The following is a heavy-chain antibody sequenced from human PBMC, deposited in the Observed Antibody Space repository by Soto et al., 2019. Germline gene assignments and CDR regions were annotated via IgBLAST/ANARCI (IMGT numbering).Heavy chain of an antibody. CDR1: GYSFTSYW. Sequence: GESVKISCEGSGYSFTSYWISWVRQMPGKGLEWMGRIDPSDSYTNYSPSFQGHVTISADKSISTAYLQWSSLKASDTAMYYCAVDYYDSSGYLLDYYYYGMDVWGQGTTVTVSS. V-gene: IGHV5-10-1*01. CDR2: IDPSDSYT. J-gene: IGHJ6*02. CDR3: AVDYYDSSGYLLDYYYYGMDV. D-gene: IGHD3-22*01.